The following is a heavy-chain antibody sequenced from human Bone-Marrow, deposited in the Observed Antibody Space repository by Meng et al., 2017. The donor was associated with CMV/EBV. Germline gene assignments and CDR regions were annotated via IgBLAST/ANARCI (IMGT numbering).Heavy chain of an antibody. CDR2: IYYSGST. Sequence: SETLSLTCTVSGDSISNYYWSWIRQPPGRGLEWIGYIYYSGSTYYNPSLKSRVTISVDTSKNQFSLKLSSVTAADTAVYYCARDKGYGMDVWGQGTTVTVSS. CDR3: ARDKGYGMDV. CDR1: GDSISNYY. J-gene: IGHJ6*02. V-gene: IGHV4-59*12.